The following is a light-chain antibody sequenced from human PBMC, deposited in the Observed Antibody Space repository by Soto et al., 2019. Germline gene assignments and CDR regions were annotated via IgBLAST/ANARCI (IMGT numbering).Light chain of an antibody. CDR2: EVT. J-gene: IGLJ1*01. CDR3: KSYAGSNTYV. CDR1: SSDVGAYNY. Sequence: QSVLTQPASVSGSPGQSITISCTGTSSDVGAYNYVSWYQHHPGKVPKLLIYEVTNRPSGVPDRFSGSKSGNTASLTVSGLQAADEADYFCKSYAGSNTYVFGSGTKVTVL. V-gene: IGLV2-8*01.